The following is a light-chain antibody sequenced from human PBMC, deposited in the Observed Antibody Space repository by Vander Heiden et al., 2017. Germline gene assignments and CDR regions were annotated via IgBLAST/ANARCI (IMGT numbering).Light chain of an antibody. J-gene: IGKJ4*01. CDR2: DAS. CDR1: QSVSSY. Sequence: EIVFTQSPATLSLSPGERATLSCRASQSVSSYLAWYQQKPGQAPRLLIYDASNRATGIPARFSGSGSGTDFTLTISSLEPEDFAVYYCQQRSNWPKTFGGGTKVEIK. CDR3: QQRSNWPKT. V-gene: IGKV3-11*01.